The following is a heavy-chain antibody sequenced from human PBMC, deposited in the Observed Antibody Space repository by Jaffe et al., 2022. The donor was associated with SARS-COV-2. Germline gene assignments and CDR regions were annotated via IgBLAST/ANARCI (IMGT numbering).Heavy chain of an antibody. CDR2: ISSSSSTI. CDR1: GFTFSSYS. D-gene: IGHD3-10*01. J-gene: IGHJ6*03. CDR3: ARDIITMVRGWPTHNYYYYMDV. Sequence: EVQLVESGGGLVQPGGSLRLSCAASGFTFSSYSMNWVRQAPGKGLEWVSYISSSSSTIYYADSVKGRFTISRDNAKNSLYLQMNSLRAEDTAVYYCARDIITMVRGWPTHNYYYYMDVWGKGTTVTVSS. V-gene: IGHV3-48*01.